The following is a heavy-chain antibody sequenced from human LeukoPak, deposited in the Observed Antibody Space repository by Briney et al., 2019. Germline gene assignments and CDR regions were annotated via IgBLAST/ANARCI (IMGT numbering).Heavy chain of an antibody. V-gene: IGHV4-4*07. Sequence: SATLSLTCTVSGGSISSYYWSWIRQHAGKGLEWIGRIYTSGSTNYNPSLKSRVTLSADKSKNQFSLKLSSVTAADTAVYYCARDAEFYYYDSSGYRPRGVYFDYWGQGTLVTVSS. CDR2: IYTSGST. D-gene: IGHD3-22*01. CDR3: ARDAEFYYYDSSGYRPRGVYFDY. J-gene: IGHJ4*02. CDR1: GGSISSYY.